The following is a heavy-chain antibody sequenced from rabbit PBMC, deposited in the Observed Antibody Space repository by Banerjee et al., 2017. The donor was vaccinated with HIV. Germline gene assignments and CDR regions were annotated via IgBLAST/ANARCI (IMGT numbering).Heavy chain of an antibody. D-gene: IGHD2-1*01. V-gene: IGHV1S40*01. CDR3: ARQSYDDYGAHDAFGGNNYRDL. CDR1: GFSFSSTYY. CDR2: IYAGSSGTT. J-gene: IGHJ4*01. Sequence: QSLEESGGDLVKPGASLTLTCTVSGFSFSSTYYICWVRQAPGKGLEWIACIYAGSSGTTYYASWAKGRFTISKTSSTTVTLQMTSLTAADTATYFCARQSYDDYGAHDAFGGNNYRDLWGPVSMV.